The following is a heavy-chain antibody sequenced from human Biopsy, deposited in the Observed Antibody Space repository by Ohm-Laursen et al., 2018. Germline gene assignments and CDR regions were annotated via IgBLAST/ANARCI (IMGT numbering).Heavy chain of an antibody. V-gene: IGHV1-69*13. CDR2: IMSLYNTT. CDR3: ARGLGGYDYWYFDL. D-gene: IGHD5-12*01. J-gene: IGHJ2*01. Sequence: VKISCKASGGMFNSYTINWLRQAPRQGLQWMGGIMSLYNTTNYAQKFWDRITVTADKSTNTVYMTLSSLTSEDTAVYFCARGLGGYDYWYFDLWGRGTLVIVSS. CDR1: GGMFNSYT.